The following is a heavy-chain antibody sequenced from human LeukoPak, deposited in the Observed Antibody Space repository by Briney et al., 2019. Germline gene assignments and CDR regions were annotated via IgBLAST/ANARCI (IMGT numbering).Heavy chain of an antibody. CDR2: LSGSEHDT. D-gene: IGHD1-1*01. Sequence: GGSLRLSCAASGFTFSNYAMSWVRQAPGKGLEWVSSLSGSEHDTRYADSARGRFTISRDNSENLLFLQMTSLRAEDTAIYYCSKDLERHTIGYFDCWARESWSPSPQ. CDR3: SKDLERHTIGYFDC. V-gene: IGHV3-23*01. J-gene: IGHJ4*02. CDR1: GFTFSNYA.